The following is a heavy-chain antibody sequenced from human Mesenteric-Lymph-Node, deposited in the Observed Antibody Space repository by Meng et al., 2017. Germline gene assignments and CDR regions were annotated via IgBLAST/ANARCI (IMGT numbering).Heavy chain of an antibody. Sequence: ASVKVSCKASGYTFTSYYMHWVRQAPGQGLEWMGIINPSGGSTSYAQKFQGRVTMTRDTSTSTVYMELSSLRSEDTAVYYCARALDNISGWYWHAFDIWGQGTMVTVSS. J-gene: IGHJ3*02. CDR2: INPSGGST. CDR1: GYTFTSYY. CDR3: ARALDNISGWYWHAFDI. D-gene: IGHD6-19*01. V-gene: IGHV1-46*01.